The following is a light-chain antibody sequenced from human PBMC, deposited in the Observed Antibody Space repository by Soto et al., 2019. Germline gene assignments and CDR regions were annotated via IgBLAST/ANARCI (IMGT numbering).Light chain of an antibody. Sequence: EIVLTQSPGTLSLSPGERATLSCRASQSISSSFLAWYQQKPGQAPRLLFYGASSRATGVPDTFSGSGPGTDFTLTISRLEPEDFAVYYCQQYDRSQGTFGQGTRLEIK. CDR3: QQYDRSQGT. J-gene: IGKJ5*01. CDR2: GAS. V-gene: IGKV3-20*01. CDR1: QSISSSF.